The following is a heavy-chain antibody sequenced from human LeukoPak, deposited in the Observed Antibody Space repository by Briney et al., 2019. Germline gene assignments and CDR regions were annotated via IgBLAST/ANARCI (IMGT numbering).Heavy chain of an antibody. J-gene: IGHJ4*02. Sequence: PGGSLRLSCAASGFTFSSYGMNWVRQAPGKGLEWVSYISSSGSTIYYADSVKGRFTISRDNAKNSLYLQMNSLRAEDTAVYYCASLLRYFDWLLDYWGQGTLVTVSS. V-gene: IGHV3-48*03. CDR2: ISSSGSTI. CDR3: ASLLRYFDWLLDY. D-gene: IGHD3-9*01. CDR1: GFTFSSYG.